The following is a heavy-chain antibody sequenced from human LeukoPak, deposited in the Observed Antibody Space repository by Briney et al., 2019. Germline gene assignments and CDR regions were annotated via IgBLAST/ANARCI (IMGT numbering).Heavy chain of an antibody. J-gene: IGHJ6*03. D-gene: IGHD6-19*01. CDR2: ISSSSSYI. CDR3: AREDSSGWRVLYYYYYMDV. CDR1: GFTFSSYS. Sequence: GGSLRLSCAASGFTFSSYSMNWVRQAPGKGLEWVSSISSSSSYIYYADSVKGRFTISRDNAKNSLYLQMNSLRAEDTAVYYCAREDSSGWRVLYYYYYMDVWGKGTTVTVSS. V-gene: IGHV3-21*01.